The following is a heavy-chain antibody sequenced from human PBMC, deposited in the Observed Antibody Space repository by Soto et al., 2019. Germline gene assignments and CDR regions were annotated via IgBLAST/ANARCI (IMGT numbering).Heavy chain of an antibody. J-gene: IGHJ5*02. V-gene: IGHV1-69*06. CDR3: ARDPDYYGSGSYYPENWFDP. CDR1: GGTFSSYA. Sequence: GASVKVSCKASGGTFSSYAISWVRQAPGQGLEWMGGIIPIFGTANYAQKFQGRVTITADKSTSTAYMELSSLRSEDTAVYYCARDPDYYGSGSYYPENWFDPWGQGTLVTVSS. CDR2: IIPIFGTA. D-gene: IGHD3-10*01.